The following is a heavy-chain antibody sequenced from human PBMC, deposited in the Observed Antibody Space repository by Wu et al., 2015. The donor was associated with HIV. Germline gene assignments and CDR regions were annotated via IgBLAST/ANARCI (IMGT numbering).Heavy chain of an antibody. D-gene: IGHD2-15*01. CDR1: GYTFIDNF. J-gene: IGHJ4*02. CDR2: LNPKSGRT. CDR3: ARDFVAVVAPFDY. Sequence: QVQLVQSANEVKKPGTSVKVSCRASGYTFIDNFLHWVRRAPGQGLEWMGWLNPKSGRTNFAQKFQGRVTVTRDTSITTAYLEVNSLRPDDTAVYYCARDFVAVVAPFDYWGQGTLVTVSS. V-gene: IGHV1-2*02.